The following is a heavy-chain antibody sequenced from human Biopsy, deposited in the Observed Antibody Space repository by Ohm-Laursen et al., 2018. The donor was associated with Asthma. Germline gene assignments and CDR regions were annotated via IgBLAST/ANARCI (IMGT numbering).Heavy chain of an antibody. CDR3: AKRRGYSDLTDFDH. CDR1: GFVFRSHA. J-gene: IGHJ4*02. CDR2: VSYDGGVV. V-gene: IGHV3-30*18. D-gene: IGHD3-3*01. Sequence: SLRLSCSAPGFVFRSHAMHWVRQAPGKGLEWVAVVSYDGGVVHYADSMKGRFTISRDNAKSTLYLQMNRLRTDDTAVYFCAKRRGYSDLTDFDHWGQGTLVTVTS.